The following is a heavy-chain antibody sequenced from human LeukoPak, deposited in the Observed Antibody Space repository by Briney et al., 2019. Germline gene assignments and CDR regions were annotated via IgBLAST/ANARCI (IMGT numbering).Heavy chain of an antibody. Sequence: ASVKVSCKASGYTFTSYGISWVRQAPGQGLEWMGWTSAYNGNTNYAQKLQGRVTMTTDTSTSTAYMELRSLRSDDTAVYYCARQGPVAGNYYYYYMDVWGKGTTVTVSS. CDR1: GYTFTSYG. CDR3: ARQGPVAGNYYYYYMDV. V-gene: IGHV1-18*01. CDR2: TSAYNGNT. J-gene: IGHJ6*03. D-gene: IGHD6-19*01.